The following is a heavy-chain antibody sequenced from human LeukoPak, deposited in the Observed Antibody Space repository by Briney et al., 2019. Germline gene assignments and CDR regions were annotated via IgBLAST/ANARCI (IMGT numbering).Heavy chain of an antibody. Sequence: GGSLRLSCVASGFTFSSYWMSWVRQAPGKGLEWVSFIYSGGNTHYSDSVKGRFTISRDNSKNTPYLQMNSLRAEDTAVYYCARVGAVGGVFRAFDIWGQGTMVTVSS. CDR2: IYSGGNT. J-gene: IGHJ3*02. D-gene: IGHD3-16*01. V-gene: IGHV3-66*01. CDR1: GFTFSSYW. CDR3: ARVGAVGGVFRAFDI.